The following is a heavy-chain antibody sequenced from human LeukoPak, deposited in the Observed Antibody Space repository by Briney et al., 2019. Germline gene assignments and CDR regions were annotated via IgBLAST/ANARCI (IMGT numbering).Heavy chain of an antibody. J-gene: IGHJ4*02. Sequence: GASVKVSCKASGGTFSRYAISWVRQAPGQGLEWMGGIIPIFGTANYAQKFQGRVTITTDESTSTAYMELSSLRSEDTAVYYCAIGNSGSYYFWGQGTLVTVSS. CDR2: IIPIFGTA. D-gene: IGHD1-26*01. CDR1: GGTFSRYA. CDR3: AIGNSGSYYF. V-gene: IGHV1-69*05.